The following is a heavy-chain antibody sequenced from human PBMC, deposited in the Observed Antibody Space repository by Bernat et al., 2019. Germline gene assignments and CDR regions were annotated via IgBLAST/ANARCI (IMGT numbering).Heavy chain of an antibody. CDR2: INAGNGNT. V-gene: IGHV1-3*01. CDR3: ASAFVGIFHPPYGMDV. D-gene: IGHD2-15*01. J-gene: IGHJ6*02. Sequence: QVQLVQSGAEVKKPGASVKVSCKASGYTFTSYAMHWVRQAPGQRLEWMGWINAGNGNTKYSQKFQGRVTITRDTSASTAYMELSSLRSEDTAVYYCASAFVGIFHPPYGMDVWSQGTTVTVSS. CDR1: GYTFTSYA.